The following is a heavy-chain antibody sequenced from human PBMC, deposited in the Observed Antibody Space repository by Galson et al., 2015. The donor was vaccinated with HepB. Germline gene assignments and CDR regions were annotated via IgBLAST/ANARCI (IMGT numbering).Heavy chain of an antibody. Sequence: SVKVSCKASRYSFTTYHIHWVRQPPGQGLEWMGVINLSGDFTNYTQTFQGRVTMTTDRSTTTVYMELRSLRCADTALYFCARGMNSSDWSLDSWGQGTLVTVSS. CDR1: RYSFTTYH. D-gene: IGHD2-21*01. J-gene: IGHJ4*02. CDR3: ARGMNSSDWSLDS. CDR2: INLSGDFT. V-gene: IGHV1-46*01.